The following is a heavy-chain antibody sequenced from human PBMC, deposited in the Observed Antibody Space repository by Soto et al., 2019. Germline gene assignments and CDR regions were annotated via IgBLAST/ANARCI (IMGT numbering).Heavy chain of an antibody. D-gene: IGHD3-3*01. V-gene: IGHV6-1*01. CDR3: ARDSYYDFWSGCLFHDAVDI. CDR1: GDTLSSNSAA. J-gene: IGHJ3*02. Sequence: PSQTLSLTCAISGDTLSSNSAASNSTRQYPSRGIEWLGRTYYRSKWYNDYAVSVKSRITINPDTTKNQYSLQLNSVTPENTAVDYCARDSYYDFWSGCLFHDAVDIWGQGTMVTVSS. CDR2: TYYRSKWYN.